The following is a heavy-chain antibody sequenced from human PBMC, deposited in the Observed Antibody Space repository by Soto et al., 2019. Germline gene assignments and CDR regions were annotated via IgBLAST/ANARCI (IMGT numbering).Heavy chain of an antibody. V-gene: IGHV3-48*02. Sequence: GGSLRLSCAASGFTFSSYSMNWVRQAPGKGLEWVSYISSSSSTIYYADSVKGRFTISRDNAKNSLYLQMNSLRDEDTAVYYCARDFDDYYYYGMDVWGQGTTVTVSS. CDR3: ARDFDDYYYYGMDV. CDR2: ISSSSSTI. J-gene: IGHJ6*02. CDR1: GFTFSSYS.